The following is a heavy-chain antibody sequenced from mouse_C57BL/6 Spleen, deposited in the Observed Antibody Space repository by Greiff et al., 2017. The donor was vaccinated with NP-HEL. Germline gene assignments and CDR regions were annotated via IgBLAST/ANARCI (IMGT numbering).Heavy chain of an antibody. CDR1: GYTFTDYE. CDR3: TRVAYYDYDGFAY. D-gene: IGHD2-4*01. V-gene: IGHV1-15*01. CDR2: IDPETGGT. Sequence: VQLQQSGAELVRPGASVTLSCKASGYTFTDYEMHWVKQTPVHGLEWIGAIDPETGGTAYNQKFKGKAILTADKSSSTAYMELRSLTSEDSAVYYCTRVAYYDYDGFAYWGQGTLVTVSA. J-gene: IGHJ3*01.